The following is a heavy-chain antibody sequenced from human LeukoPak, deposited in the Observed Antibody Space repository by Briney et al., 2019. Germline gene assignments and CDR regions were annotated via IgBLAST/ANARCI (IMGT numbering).Heavy chain of an antibody. D-gene: IGHD3-9*01. CDR3: ARASGRYFDWLQGPLDH. CDR2: IYYSGST. V-gene: IGHV4-39*07. J-gene: IGHJ4*02. Sequence: SETLSLTCSVSGGPIDHMKYYWGWLRQPPGRGLEWIGSIYYSGSTYYSPSLKSRVTISEDTSMNRLSLTLNSVTAADTAVYYCARASGRYFDWLQGPLDHWGQGSLVTVSS. CDR1: GGPIDHMKYY.